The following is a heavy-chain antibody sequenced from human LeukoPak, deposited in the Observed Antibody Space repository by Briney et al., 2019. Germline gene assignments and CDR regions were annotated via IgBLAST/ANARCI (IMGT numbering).Heavy chain of an antibody. J-gene: IGHJ4*02. V-gene: IGHV3-66*03. D-gene: IGHD3-22*01. CDR2: IYSDNT. Sequence: GGSLRLSCTVSGFTVSSNSMSWVRQAPGKGLEWVSFIYSDNTYYSDSVKGRFTISRDNSKNTLYLQMNSLRPEDSAVHYCAKDGRGSGYFPDYWGQGTLVTVSS. CDR3: AKDGRGSGYFPDY. CDR1: GFTVSSNS.